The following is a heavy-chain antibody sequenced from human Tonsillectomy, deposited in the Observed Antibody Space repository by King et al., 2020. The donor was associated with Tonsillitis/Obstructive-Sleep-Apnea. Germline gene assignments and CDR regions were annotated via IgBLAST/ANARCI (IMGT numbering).Heavy chain of an antibody. D-gene: IGHD3-10*01. J-gene: IGHJ4*02. V-gene: IGHV3-48*02. Sequence: VQLVESGGGLVQPGGSLRLSCTASGFTFTTYDMNWVRQAPGKGLEWVSYISRGGGDYIYYAESVKGRFTMSRDNAKNSLYLQMNSLRDEDTAMYYCSRGRDYYGGGQGALVTVSS. CDR1: GFTFTTYD. CDR2: ISRGGGDYI. CDR3: SRGRDYYG.